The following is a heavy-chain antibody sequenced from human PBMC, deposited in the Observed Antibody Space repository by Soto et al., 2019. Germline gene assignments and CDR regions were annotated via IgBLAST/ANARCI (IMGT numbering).Heavy chain of an antibody. CDR1: GGSFSGYY. CDR2: INHSGST. CDR3: ARTNWNDNIRRFDP. Sequence: SETLSLTCAVYGGSFSGYYWSWIRQPPGKGLEWIGEINHSGSTNYNPSLKSRVTISVDTSKNQFSLKLSSVTAADTAVYYCARTNWNDNIRRFDPWGQGTLVTVSS. D-gene: IGHD1-1*01. V-gene: IGHV4-34*01. J-gene: IGHJ5*02.